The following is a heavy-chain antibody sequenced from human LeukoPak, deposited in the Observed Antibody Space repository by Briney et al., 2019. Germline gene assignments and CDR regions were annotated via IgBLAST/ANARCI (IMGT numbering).Heavy chain of an antibody. CDR3: ALGAVRGLHAFDI. CDR1: GYTFSIYW. J-gene: IGHJ3*02. V-gene: IGHV5-51*01. Sequence: GESLKISCKGSGYTFSIYWSGGGRRMPGKGRGWIGIIFPGDSDTRYSPPFQGQVTISADKSVTTAYLQWSTLKASDTAMYYCALGAVRGLHAFDIWGQGTMVTVSS. CDR2: IFPGDSDT. D-gene: IGHD3-10*01.